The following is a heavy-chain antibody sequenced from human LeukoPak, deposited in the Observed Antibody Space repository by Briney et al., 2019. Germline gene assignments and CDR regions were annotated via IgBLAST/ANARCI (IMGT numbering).Heavy chain of an antibody. J-gene: IGHJ6*02. CDR2: IYDSGST. CDR1: GGSISSYY. D-gene: IGHD1-1*01. Sequence: SETQSLTCTVSGGSISSYYWSWIRQPPGKGLEWIGYIYDSGSTNYNPSLKSRVTISVDTSKNQFSLKLSSVTAADRAVYYCARVGGTNYYYYGMDVWGQGTTVTVSS. V-gene: IGHV4-59*01. CDR3: ARVGGTNYYYYGMDV.